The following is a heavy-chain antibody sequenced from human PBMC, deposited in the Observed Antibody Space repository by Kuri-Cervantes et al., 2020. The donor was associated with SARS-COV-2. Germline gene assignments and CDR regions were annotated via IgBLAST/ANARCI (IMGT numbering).Heavy chain of an antibody. CDR1: GYTFTGYY. J-gene: IGHJ3*02. Sequence: ASVKVSCKASGYTFTGYYMHWVRQAPGQALEWMGWITPFNGNTNYAQRFQDRVTITRDRSMSTAYMELSSLRFEDTAMYYCARSGPGAISREDGAFDIWGQGTMVTVSS. CDR3: ARSGPGAISREDGAFDI. V-gene: IGHV1-45*02. D-gene: IGHD5-24*01. CDR2: ITPFNGNT.